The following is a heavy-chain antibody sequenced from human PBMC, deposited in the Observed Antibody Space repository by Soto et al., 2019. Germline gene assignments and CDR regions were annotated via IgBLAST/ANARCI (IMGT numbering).Heavy chain of an antibody. CDR1: GFTFSSYG. CDR2: IWYDGSNK. J-gene: IGHJ4*02. Sequence: GGSLRLSCAASGFTFSSYGMHWVRQAPGKGLEWVAVIWYDGSNKYYADSVKGRFTISRDNSKNTLYLQMNSLRAEDTAVYYCARDYRYSSSWLLSYYFDYWGQGTLVTVSS. D-gene: IGHD6-13*01. V-gene: IGHV3-33*01. CDR3: ARDYRYSSSWLLSYYFDY.